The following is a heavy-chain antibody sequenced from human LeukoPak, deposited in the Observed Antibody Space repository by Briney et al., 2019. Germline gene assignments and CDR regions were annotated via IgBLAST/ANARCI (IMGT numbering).Heavy chain of an antibody. Sequence: PGGSLRLSCAASGFTFSSYSMNWVRQAPGKGLEWVSYISGSSSTIYYAGSVKGRFTISRDNAKNSLYLQMNSLRAEDTAVYYCATPFDYWGQGTLVTVSS. J-gene: IGHJ4*02. V-gene: IGHV3-48*01. CDR3: ATPFDY. CDR1: GFTFSSYS. CDR2: ISGSSSTI.